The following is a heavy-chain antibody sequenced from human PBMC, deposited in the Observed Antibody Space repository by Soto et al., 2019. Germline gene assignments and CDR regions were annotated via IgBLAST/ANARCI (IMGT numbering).Heavy chain of an antibody. D-gene: IGHD6-13*01. CDR3: ARGIGSSSGMDV. CDR1: GCTFSSYA. V-gene: IGHV1-69*13. J-gene: IGHJ6*02. Sequence: SVKVSCKASGCTFSSYAISRVRQAPGQGLEWMGGIIPIFGTANYAQKFQGRVTITADESTSTAYMELSSLRSEDTAVYYCARGIGSSSGMDVWGQGTTVTVSS. CDR2: IIPIFGTA.